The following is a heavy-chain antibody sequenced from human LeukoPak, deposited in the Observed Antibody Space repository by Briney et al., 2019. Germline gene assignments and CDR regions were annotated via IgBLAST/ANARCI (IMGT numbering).Heavy chain of an antibody. CDR2: INPSGGST. CDR1: GYTFTSYY. Sequence: ASVTVSCKASGYTFTSYYMHWVRQAPGQGLEWMGIINPSGGSTSYAQKFQGRVTMTRDTSTSTVYMELSRLRSEDTAVYYCARDWRSSSDSSYDRYYYGMDVWGQGPTVTVSS. J-gene: IGHJ6*02. V-gene: IGHV1-46*01. D-gene: IGHD6-6*01. CDR3: ARDWRSSSDSSYDRYYYGMDV.